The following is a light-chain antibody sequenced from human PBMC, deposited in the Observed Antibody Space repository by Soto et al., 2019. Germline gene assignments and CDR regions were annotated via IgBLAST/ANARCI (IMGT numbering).Light chain of an antibody. Sequence: EIVLTQSPGTLSLSPGQRATLSCRASQSVTSNYLAWYQQITGQAPRLLISGASSRAPGIPDRFSGSGSGTDFTLTISRLEPEDFAVYSCQQYGSSPITFGQGTKLEIK. J-gene: IGKJ2*01. CDR3: QQYGSSPIT. CDR1: QSVTSNY. V-gene: IGKV3-20*01. CDR2: GAS.